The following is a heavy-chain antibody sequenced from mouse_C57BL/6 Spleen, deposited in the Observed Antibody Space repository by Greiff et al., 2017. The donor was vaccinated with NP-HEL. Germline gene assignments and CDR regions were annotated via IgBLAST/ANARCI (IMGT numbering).Heavy chain of an antibody. J-gene: IGHJ1*03. CDR3: ASDYGSSYDWYFDV. CDR1: GYSITSGYD. V-gene: IGHV3-1*01. Sequence: DVQLQESGPGMVKPSQSLSLTCTVTGYSITSGYDWHWIRHFPGNKLEWMGYISYSGSTNYNPSLKSRISITHDTSKNHFFLKLNSVTTEDTATYYCASDYGSSYDWYFDVWGTGTTVTVSS. D-gene: IGHD1-1*01. CDR2: ISYSGST.